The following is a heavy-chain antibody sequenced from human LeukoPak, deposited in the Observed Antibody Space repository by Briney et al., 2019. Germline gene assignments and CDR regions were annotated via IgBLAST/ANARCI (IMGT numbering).Heavy chain of an antibody. CDR3: AKVDSSSGWYYSEYFQH. D-gene: IGHD6-19*01. J-gene: IGHJ1*01. Sequence: PGGSLRLSCAASGFTFSSYAMSWVRQAPGKGLEWVSAISGSGGRTYYADSVKGRFTISRDNSKNTLYLQMNSLRAEDTAVYYCAKVDSSSGWYYSEYFQHWGQGTLVTVSS. CDR1: GFTFSSYA. V-gene: IGHV3-23*01. CDR2: ISGSGGRT.